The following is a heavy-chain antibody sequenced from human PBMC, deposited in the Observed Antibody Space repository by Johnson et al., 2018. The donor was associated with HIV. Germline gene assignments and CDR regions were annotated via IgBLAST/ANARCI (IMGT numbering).Heavy chain of an antibody. CDR3: AKEDGNLNAFDI. D-gene: IGHD5-24*01. V-gene: IGHV3-74*01. CDR1: GFTFSSYW. Sequence: VQLVESGGGLVQPGGSLRLSCAASGFTFSSYWMHWVRQAPGKGLLWVSRINSAGSSTGYADSVKGRFTISRDNSKNSLYLQMNSLRAEDTALYYCAKEDGNLNAFDIWGQGTMVTVSS. J-gene: IGHJ3*02. CDR2: INSAGSST.